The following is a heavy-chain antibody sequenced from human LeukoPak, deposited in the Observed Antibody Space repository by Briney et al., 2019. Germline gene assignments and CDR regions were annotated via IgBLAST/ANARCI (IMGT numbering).Heavy chain of an antibody. J-gene: IGHJ4*02. CDR2: LSWNGATT. D-gene: IGHD6-13*01. CDR1: GFTFGAYA. Sequence: GRSLRLSCAVSGFTFGAYAMHWVRQAPGKGPEWISGLSWNGATTAYADSVKGRFTISRDNAKNSLYLQMNSLTSEDTALYYCAKGDTSSWFPNFDYWGQGTRVTVSS. CDR3: AKGDTSSWFPNFDY. V-gene: IGHV3-9*01.